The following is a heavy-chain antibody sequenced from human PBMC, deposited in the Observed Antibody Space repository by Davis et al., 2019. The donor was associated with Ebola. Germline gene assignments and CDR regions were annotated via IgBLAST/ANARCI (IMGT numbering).Heavy chain of an antibody. CDR3: ASPANCSGGSCSRGSWFDY. CDR1: GFTFSSYA. Sequence: GESPKISCAASGFTFSSYAMHWVRHAPGKGLEWVAVISYDGSNKYYADPVKGRFTISRDNSKNTLYLQMDSLRAEDTAVYYCASPANCSGGSCSRGSWFDYWGQGTLVSVSS. J-gene: IGHJ4*02. V-gene: IGHV3-30-3*01. CDR2: ISYDGSNK. D-gene: IGHD2-15*01.